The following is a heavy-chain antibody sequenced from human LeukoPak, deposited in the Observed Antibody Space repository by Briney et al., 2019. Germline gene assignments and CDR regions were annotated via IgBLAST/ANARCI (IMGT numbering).Heavy chain of an antibody. V-gene: IGHV3-48*04. J-gene: IGHJ4*02. CDR3: ARDRGGSYSAIDY. CDR2: ISSSSSTI. Sequence: GGSLRLSCAASGYTFSSYSMNWVRQAPGKGPEWISFISSSSSTIYYADSVKGRFTISRDNAKNSLYLQMNGLRAEDTAVYYCARDRGGSYSAIDYWGQGTLVTVSS. D-gene: IGHD1-26*01. CDR1: GYTFSSYS.